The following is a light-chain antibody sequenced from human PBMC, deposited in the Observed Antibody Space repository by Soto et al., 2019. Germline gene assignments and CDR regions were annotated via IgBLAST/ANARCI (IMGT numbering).Light chain of an antibody. Sequence: QSALTQPASVSGSPGQSITISCTGISSDVGSYNLVSWHQQHPGKAPKLIIYEGSKRPSGVSNRFSGSRSGNTASLTISGLQAEDEADYYCCSYATVSIVFGGGTQLTVL. CDR3: CSYATVSIV. J-gene: IGLJ2*01. CDR1: SSDVGSYNL. CDR2: EGS. V-gene: IGLV2-23*01.